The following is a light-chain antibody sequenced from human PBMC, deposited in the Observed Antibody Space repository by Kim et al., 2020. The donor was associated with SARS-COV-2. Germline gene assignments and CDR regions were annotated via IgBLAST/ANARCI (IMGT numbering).Light chain of an antibody. J-gene: IGLJ2*01. V-gene: IGLV1-44*01. CDR1: SSNIGSNT. Sequence: ELTQPPSASGTPGQRVTISCSGSSSNIGSNTVNWYQQLPGTAPKLLIYSNNQRPSGVPDRFSGSNSGASASLAISGLQSEDEADYYCAAWDDSLNGVVFGGGTQLTVL. CDR3: AAWDDSLNGVV. CDR2: SNN.